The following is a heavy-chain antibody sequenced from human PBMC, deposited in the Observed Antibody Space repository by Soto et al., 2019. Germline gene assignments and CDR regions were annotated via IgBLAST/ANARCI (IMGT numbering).Heavy chain of an antibody. D-gene: IGHD3-10*01. V-gene: IGHV3-30*18. CDR1: GFTFSSDG. CDR3: PKGASGSRYMDV. Sequence: QVQLVESGGCVVQPGRSLRLSCEASGFTFSSDGMHWVRQAPGKGLEWVALISFEGSAKYYADSVKGRFTISRDNSKNTMYLQMNSLTAEDTAVYYCPKGASGSRYMDVWGKGTTVTVSS. CDR2: ISFEGSAK. J-gene: IGHJ6*03.